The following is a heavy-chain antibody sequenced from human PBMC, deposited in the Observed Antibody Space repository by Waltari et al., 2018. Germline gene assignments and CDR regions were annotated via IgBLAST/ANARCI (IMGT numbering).Heavy chain of an antibody. Sequence: EVQLVESGGGLVQPGRSLRLSCAASGFTFNDYAMHWVRQAPGKGLEWVSGISWNSGSRAYADSVKGRFTISRDNAKNSLYLQMNRLRPEDTALYYCTKGYCSGATCPEDYWGQGTLVTVSS. CDR3: TKGYCSGATCPEDY. CDR1: GFTFNDYA. D-gene: IGHD2-15*01. V-gene: IGHV3-9*01. J-gene: IGHJ4*02. CDR2: ISWNSGSR.